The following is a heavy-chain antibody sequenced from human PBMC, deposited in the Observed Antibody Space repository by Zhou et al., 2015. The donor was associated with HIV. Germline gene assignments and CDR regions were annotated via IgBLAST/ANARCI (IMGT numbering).Heavy chain of an antibody. Sequence: QVQLVQSGAEVKRPGSSVKVSCKASGGTFSSYAISWVRQAPGQGLEWMGGIIPIFGTANYAQKFQGRVTITADESTSTAYMELSSLRSEDTAVYYCAREGDGDVTGAQTDFDYWGQGTLVHRLL. CDR2: IIPIFGTA. J-gene: IGHJ4*02. D-gene: IGHD4-17*01. CDR1: GGTFSSYA. CDR3: AREGDGDVTGAQTDFDY. V-gene: IGHV1-69*01.